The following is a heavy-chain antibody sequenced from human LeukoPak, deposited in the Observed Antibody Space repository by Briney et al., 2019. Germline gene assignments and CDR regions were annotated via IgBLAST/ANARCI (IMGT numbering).Heavy chain of an antibody. CDR3: ARAASMVRGVIIVGGFDP. CDR2: IYYSGST. D-gene: IGHD3-10*01. CDR1: GGSISSYY. V-gene: IGHV4-59*01. J-gene: IGHJ5*02. Sequence: SETLSLTCTVSGGSISSYYWSWIRQPPGKGLEWIGYIYYSGSTNYNPSLKSRVTISVDTSKNQFSLKLSSVTAADTAVYYCARAASMVRGVIIVGGFDPWGQGTLVTVSS.